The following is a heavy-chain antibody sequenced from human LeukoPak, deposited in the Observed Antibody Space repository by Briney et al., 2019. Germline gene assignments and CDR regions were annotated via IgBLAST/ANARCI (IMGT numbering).Heavy chain of an antibody. Sequence: GGSLRLSCAASKFTFRIYGMSWVRQAPGKGLEWVSTISSSGGSTYYADSVKGRFTISRDNAKSTLFLQMNSVRAEDTALYYCATLRRSGAERDAFDIWGQGTMVTVSS. J-gene: IGHJ3*02. D-gene: IGHD3-10*01. CDR1: KFTFRIYG. V-gene: IGHV3-23*01. CDR3: ATLRRSGAERDAFDI. CDR2: ISSSGGST.